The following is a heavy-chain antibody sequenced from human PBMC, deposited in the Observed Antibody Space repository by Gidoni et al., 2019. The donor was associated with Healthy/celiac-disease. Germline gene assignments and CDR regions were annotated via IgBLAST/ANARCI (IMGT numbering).Heavy chain of an antibody. CDR3: ARAGLELRWVYYLDY. J-gene: IGHJ4*02. D-gene: IGHD1-7*01. V-gene: IGHV1-2*04. CDR1: GYTFTGYY. Sequence: QVQLVQSGAEVKKPGASVKVSCKASGYTFTGYYIHWVRQAPGQGLEWMGWINPNSSGTNYAQKFQGWVTMTRDTSISTAYMELRRLRSDDTAVYYCARAGLELRWVYYLDYWGQGTLVTVSS. CDR2: INPNSSGT.